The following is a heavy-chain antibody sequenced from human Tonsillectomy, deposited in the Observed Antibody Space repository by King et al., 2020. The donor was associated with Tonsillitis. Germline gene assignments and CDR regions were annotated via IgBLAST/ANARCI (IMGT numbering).Heavy chain of an antibody. D-gene: IGHD6-25*01. Sequence: QLVQSGAEVKKPGASVKVSCKASAYTFTGYYMHWVRQAPGQGLEWMGWINPNTGGTNYAQKFQGRVTMTRDTSISTAYMELSRLRSDDTAVYYCARVLAVGYLRARSFDYWGQGTLVTVSS. J-gene: IGHJ4*02. CDR1: AYTFTGYY. CDR2: INPNTGGT. V-gene: IGHV1-2*02. CDR3: ARVLAVGYLRARSFDY.